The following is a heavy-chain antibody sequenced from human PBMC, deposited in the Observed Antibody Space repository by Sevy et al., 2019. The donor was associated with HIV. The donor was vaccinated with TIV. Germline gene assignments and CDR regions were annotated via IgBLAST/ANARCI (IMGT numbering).Heavy chain of an antibody. CDR2: IYSGGST. V-gene: IGHV3-53*01. Sequence: GGSLRLSCAASGFTVSSSYMTWVRQPPGKGLEWVSVIYSGGSTYYADSVKGRFTISRDNSKNTPYLQMNNLRADDTAVYYGARGRGVFGAVAINWFDPWGQGALVTVSS. CDR1: GFTVSSSY. D-gene: IGHD3-3*01. CDR3: ARGRGVFGAVAINWFDP. J-gene: IGHJ5*02.